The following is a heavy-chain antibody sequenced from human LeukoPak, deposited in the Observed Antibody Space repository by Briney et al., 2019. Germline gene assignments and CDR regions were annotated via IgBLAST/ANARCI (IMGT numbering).Heavy chain of an antibody. D-gene: IGHD1-26*01. V-gene: IGHV4-38-2*01. J-gene: IGHJ4*02. CDR2: ISHGGST. CDR1: GYSISSGYY. CDR3: ARHLVGVTSPFDY. Sequence: SETLSLTCAVSGYSISSGYYWGWIRQPPGKGLEWLGSISHGGSTYHNPSLKSRVTISVDTSKNQFSLRLRSVTAAATAVYYCARHLVGVTSPFDYWGQGTLVTVSS.